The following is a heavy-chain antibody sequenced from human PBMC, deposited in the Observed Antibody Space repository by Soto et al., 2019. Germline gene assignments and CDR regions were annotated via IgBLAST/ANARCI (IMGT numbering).Heavy chain of an antibody. D-gene: IGHD3-10*01. CDR2: IIPYLVVI. Sequence: QVPLVQSGAEVKKPGSSVKVSCKASGGSFSKYSISWIRQAPGQGLEWMGRIIPYLVVITYAQKFKGRVTISADEFTGTGHMELNSMGSEEMATYFCGGGSAPDVAYWGKGSLITVS. CDR1: GGSFSKYS. J-gene: IGHJ4*02. V-gene: IGHV1-69*02. CDR3: GGGSAPDVAY.